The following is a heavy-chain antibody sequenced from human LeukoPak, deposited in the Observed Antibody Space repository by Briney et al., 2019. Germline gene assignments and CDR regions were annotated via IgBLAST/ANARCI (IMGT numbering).Heavy chain of an antibody. J-gene: IGHJ3*02. CDR1: GFTFSDHY. D-gene: IGHD6-19*01. CDR3: ARGSSGWYGDDAFDI. V-gene: IGHV3-72*01. Sequence: GGSLRLSCAASGFTFSDHYMDWVRQAPGKGLEWVGRTRSKANSYTTEYAASVKGRFTISRDDSKNSLYLQMNSLKTEDTAVYYCARGSSGWYGDDAFDIWGQGTMVTVSS. CDR2: TRSKANSYTT.